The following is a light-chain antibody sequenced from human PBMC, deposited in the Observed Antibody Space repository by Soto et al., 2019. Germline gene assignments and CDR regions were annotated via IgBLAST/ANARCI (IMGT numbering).Light chain of an antibody. J-gene: IGKJ1*01. CDR2: AAS. V-gene: IGKV3-15*01. CDR3: QQYNNWPPWT. CDR1: QSVGGN. Sequence: EMVMTQSPGTLSVSPGERATVSCRASQSVGGNLAWYQQKPGQAPRLLIYAASTRATGIPARFSGSGSGTEFTLTISSLQSEDFAVYYCQQYNNWPPWTFGQGTKVDIK.